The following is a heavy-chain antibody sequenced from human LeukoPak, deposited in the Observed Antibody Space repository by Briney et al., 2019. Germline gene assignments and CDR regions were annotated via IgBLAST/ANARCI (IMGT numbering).Heavy chain of an antibody. V-gene: IGHV3-23*01. J-gene: IGHJ4*02. CDR3: AKSLAAAGTGFDY. CDR2: ISGSGGST. D-gene: IGHD6-13*01. CDR1: GFTFSSYA. Sequence: GGSLRLSCAASGFTFSSYAMSWVCQAPGKGLEWVSAISGSGGSTYYADSVKGRFTISRDNSKNTLYLQMNSLRAEDTAVYYCAKSLAAAGTGFDYWGQGTLVTVSS.